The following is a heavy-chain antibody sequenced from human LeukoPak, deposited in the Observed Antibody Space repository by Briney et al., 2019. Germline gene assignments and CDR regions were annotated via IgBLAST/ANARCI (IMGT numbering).Heavy chain of an antibody. CDR1: AGPISTYY. CDR3: ARADDRSGYFGGRFDS. D-gene: IGHD3-22*01. J-gene: IGHJ5*01. V-gene: IGHV4-59*01. CDR2: ISYSGGT. Sequence: SETLSLTCPVYAGPISTYYWSWIRQPQGNRLEWIGYISYSGGTNYNPSLKSRVTISVDTSKNQFSLKLTSVTAADTALYYCARADDRSGYFGGRFDSWGQGTLVTVSS.